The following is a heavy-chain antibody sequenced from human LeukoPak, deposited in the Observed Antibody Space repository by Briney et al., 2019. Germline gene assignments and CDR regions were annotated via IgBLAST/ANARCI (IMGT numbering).Heavy chain of an antibody. J-gene: IGHJ5*02. V-gene: IGHV3-21*01. CDR2: ISSSSSYI. CDR1: GFTFSSYS. CDR3: AREGVTGTCFDP. D-gene: IGHD1-20*01. Sequence: GGSQRLSCAASGFTFSSYSMNWVRQAPGKGLEWVSSISSSSSYIYYADSVKGRFTISRDNAKNSLYLQMNSLRAEDTAVYYCAREGVTGTCFDPWGQGTLVTVSS.